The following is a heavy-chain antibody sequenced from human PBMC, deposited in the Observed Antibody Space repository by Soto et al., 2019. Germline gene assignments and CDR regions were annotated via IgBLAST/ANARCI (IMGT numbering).Heavy chain of an antibody. D-gene: IGHD6-13*01. V-gene: IGHV4-30-4*02. CDR1: GCSIRSGDYY. CDR3: ARDSGQQLVRGVDY. CDR2: IYYSGST. Sequence: SETLSLPCPVSGCSIRSGDYYWSWIRQPPGKGLEWIGYIYYSGSTYYNPSLKSRVTISVDTSKNQFSLKLSSVTAADTAVYYCARDSGQQLVRGVDYWGQGTLVTVSS. J-gene: IGHJ4*02.